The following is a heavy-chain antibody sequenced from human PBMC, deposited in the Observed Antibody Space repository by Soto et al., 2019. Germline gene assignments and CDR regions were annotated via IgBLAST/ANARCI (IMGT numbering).Heavy chain of an antibody. V-gene: IGHV1-2*04. CDR3: ARGPYPGIAVAGTGYYMDV. CDR2: INPNSGGT. J-gene: IGHJ6*03. CDR1: GYTFTGYY. Sequence: ASVKVSCTASGYTFTGYYMHWVRQAPGQGLEWMGWINPNSGGTNYAQKFQGWVTMTRDTSISTAYMELSRLRSDDTAVYYCARGPYPGIAVAGTGYYMDVWAKGPRSPSP. D-gene: IGHD6-19*01.